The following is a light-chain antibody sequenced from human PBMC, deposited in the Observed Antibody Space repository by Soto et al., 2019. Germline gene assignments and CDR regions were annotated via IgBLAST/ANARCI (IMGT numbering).Light chain of an antibody. CDR2: DAS. Sequence: DIVLTQSPATLSLSPGERATLSCGASQSVSSSYLAWYQQKPGLSPRLLIYDASSRATGIPDRFSGCGAGSVFTPIISMQQAEYVLDYCYQHYSCSQLSFGGGTKVEIK. CDR1: QSVSSSY. J-gene: IGKJ4*01. V-gene: IGKV3D-20*01. CDR3: QHYSCSQLS.